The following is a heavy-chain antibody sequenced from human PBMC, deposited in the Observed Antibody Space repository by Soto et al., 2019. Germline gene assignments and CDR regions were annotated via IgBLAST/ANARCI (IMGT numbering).Heavy chain of an antibody. J-gene: IGHJ4*02. CDR1: GGSISNSNW. CDR3: AHRSIVGAAI. V-gene: IGHV4-4*01. CDR2: IYHSRST. D-gene: IGHD1-26*01. Sequence: QVQLQESGPGLVKPSGTLSLTCGVFGGSISNSNWWTWVRQPPGKGLEWIGEIYHSRSTNYNSSLMSRVTISLDKVTNQFSLKLTSVNAAYTAVYCCAHRSIVGAAIWGQGTLVTVSS.